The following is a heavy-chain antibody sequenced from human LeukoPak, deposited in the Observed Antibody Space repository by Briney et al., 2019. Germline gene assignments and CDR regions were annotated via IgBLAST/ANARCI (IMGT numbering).Heavy chain of an antibody. CDR2: IYSSGNT. Sequence: PSETLSLTCTVSGDSISSYYWSWIRQPPGKGLEWIGYIYSSGNTTDNPSPKSRVTISIDTSKNQFSLKLSSVTAADTAVYYCASSAAARYGLWYFDLWGRGTLVTVSS. CDR3: ASSAAARYGLWYFDL. J-gene: IGHJ2*01. V-gene: IGHV4-59*08. CDR1: GDSISSYY. D-gene: IGHD6-13*01.